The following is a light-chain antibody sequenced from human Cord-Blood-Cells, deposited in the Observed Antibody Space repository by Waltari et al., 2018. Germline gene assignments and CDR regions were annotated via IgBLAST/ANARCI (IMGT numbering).Light chain of an antibody. V-gene: IGLV2-14*01. Sequence: QSALTQHASVAGSPGQSITISCPATSSDVGGYNYVAWYPQHPANPPNLLIYVVSKRPSGVSHRFSGSKSGNPASLTISGLQAEDEADYYCSSYTSRSTWVFGGGTTLTVL. CDR3: SSYTSRSTWV. CDR2: VVS. CDR1: SSDVGGYNY. J-gene: IGLJ3*02.